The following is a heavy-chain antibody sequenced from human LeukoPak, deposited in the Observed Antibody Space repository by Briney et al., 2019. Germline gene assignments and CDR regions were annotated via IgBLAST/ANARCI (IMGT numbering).Heavy chain of an antibody. J-gene: IGHJ4*02. D-gene: IGHD1-1*01. CDR1: GDTLPELA. V-gene: IGHV1-18*01. CDR2: ISSYNGNT. CDR3: ARVQLERSGEPFDY. Sequence: GASVKISCKVSGDTLPELAMHWMRQAPGQGLEWMGWISSYNGNTKYAEKLQGRVTMTTDTSTSTAYMELRSLRSDDTAVYYCARVQLERSGEPFDYWGQGTLVTVSS.